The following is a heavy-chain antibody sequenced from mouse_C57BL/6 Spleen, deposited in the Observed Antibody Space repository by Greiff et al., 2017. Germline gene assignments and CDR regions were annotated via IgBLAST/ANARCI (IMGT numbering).Heavy chain of an antibody. Sequence: VQLQQPGAELVRPGTSVKLSCKASGYTFTSYWMHWVKQRPGQGLEWIGVIDPSDSYTNYNQKFKGKATLTVETSSSTAYMQLSSLTSEDSAVYYCAREVPRRFDYWGQGTTLTVSS. J-gene: IGHJ2*01. CDR1: GYTFTSYW. CDR2: IDPSDSYT. V-gene: IGHV1-59*01. CDR3: AREVPRRFDY.